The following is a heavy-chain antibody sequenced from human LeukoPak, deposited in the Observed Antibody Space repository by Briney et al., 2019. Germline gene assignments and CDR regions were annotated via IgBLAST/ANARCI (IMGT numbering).Heavy chain of an antibody. CDR1: GFTFSSYS. J-gene: IGHJ4*02. CDR3: ARDSAPTVTDY. V-gene: IGHV3-48*01. CDR2: ISSSSSTI. D-gene: IGHD4-17*01. Sequence: GGSLRLSCAASGFTFSSYSMSWVRQPPGKGLEWVSYISSSSSTIYYAASVKGRFSISRDNAKNSLYLQMTTLRAEDTAVYYCARDSAPTVTDYWGQGTLVTVSS.